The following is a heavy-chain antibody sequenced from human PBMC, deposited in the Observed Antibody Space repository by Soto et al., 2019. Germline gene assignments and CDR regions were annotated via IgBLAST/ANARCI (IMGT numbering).Heavy chain of an antibody. Sequence: EVQLLESGGGLVQPGGSLRLSCAASGFTFSSYAMSWVRQAPGKGLEWVSAISGSGGSTYYADSVKGRFTISRDNAKNTMCLEMNSLRAEDTDVYECAKDRGYRISGLDYWGQGTLVTVSS. V-gene: IGHV3-23*01. CDR1: GFTFSSYA. CDR2: ISGSGGST. D-gene: IGHD5-18*01. J-gene: IGHJ4*02. CDR3: AKDRGYRISGLDY.